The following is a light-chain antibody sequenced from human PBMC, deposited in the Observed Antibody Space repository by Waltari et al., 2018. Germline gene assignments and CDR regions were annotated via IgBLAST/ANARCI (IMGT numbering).Light chain of an antibody. CDR2: VES. Sequence: ENVLAQSPGTLSLSPGERATLSCRASQSVASHSLACYQQKPGQAPRLLISVESSRATGSPDRFSGSGSGTDVTLTISRLEPEDFAVYYCQQYGRSPYTFGQGTKLEIK. CDR3: QQYGRSPYT. J-gene: IGKJ2*01. CDR1: QSVASHS. V-gene: IGKV3-20*01.